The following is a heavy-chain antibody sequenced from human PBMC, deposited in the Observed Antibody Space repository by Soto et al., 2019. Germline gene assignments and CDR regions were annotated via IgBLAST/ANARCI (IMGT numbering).Heavy chain of an antibody. D-gene: IGHD2-2*01. J-gene: IGHJ6*02. CDR2: FDPEDGET. Sequence: GASVKVSCKVSGYTLTELSMHWVRQAPGKGLEWMGGFDPEDGETIYAQKFQGRVTMTEDTSTDTAYMELSSLRSEDTAVYYCAARRDIVVVPAATPYYYGMDVWGQGTTVTVSS. V-gene: IGHV1-24*01. CDR3: AARRDIVVVPAATPYYYGMDV. CDR1: GYTLTELS.